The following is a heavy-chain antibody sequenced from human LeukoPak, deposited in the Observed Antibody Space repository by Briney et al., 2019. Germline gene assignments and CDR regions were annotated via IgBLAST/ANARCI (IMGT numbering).Heavy chain of an antibody. CDR3: AKVRIDGLYGSGSYYNGAFDI. J-gene: IGHJ3*02. V-gene: IGHV3-23*01. CDR1: GFTFSSYA. Sequence: PGGSLRLSCAASGFTFSSYAMSWVRQAPGKGLEWVSAISGSGGSTYYADSVKGRFTISRDNSKNTLYLQMNSLRAEDTAVYYCAKVRIDGLYGSGSYYNGAFDIWGQGTMVTVSS. D-gene: IGHD3-10*01. CDR2: ISGSGGST.